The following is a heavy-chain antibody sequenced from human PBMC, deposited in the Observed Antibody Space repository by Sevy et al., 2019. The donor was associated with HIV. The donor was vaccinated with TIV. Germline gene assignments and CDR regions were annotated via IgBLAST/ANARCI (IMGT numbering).Heavy chain of an antibody. CDR1: GFSVSSNY. CDR2: IYNDGSR. J-gene: IGHJ4*02. V-gene: IGHV3-53*01. D-gene: IGHD3-10*01. CDR3: AREADYYGSGSSYYFDY. Sequence: GGSLRLSCAASGFSVSSNYMSWVRQAPGKGLEWVSVIYNDGSRYHADSGKGRFSISRDNSMNTLYLQMNSLRAEDTAVYYCAREADYYGSGSSYYFDYWGQGTLVTVSS.